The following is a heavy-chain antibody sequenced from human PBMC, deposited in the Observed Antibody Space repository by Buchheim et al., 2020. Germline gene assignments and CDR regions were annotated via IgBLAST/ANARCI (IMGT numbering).Heavy chain of an antibody. D-gene: IGHD4-11*01. CDR3: ARSVSNYIPNGMDV. Sequence: VQLVESGGGLVKPGGSLRLSCAASGFTFSDYYMSWIRQAPGKGLVWVSRINSDGSSTSYADSVKGRFTISRDNAKNTLYLQMNSLRVEDTAVYYCARSVSNYIPNGMDVWGQGTT. V-gene: IGHV3-74*02. CDR2: INSDGSST. J-gene: IGHJ6*02. CDR1: GFTFSDYY.